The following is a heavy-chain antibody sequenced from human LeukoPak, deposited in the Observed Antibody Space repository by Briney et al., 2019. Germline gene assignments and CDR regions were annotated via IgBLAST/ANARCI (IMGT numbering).Heavy chain of an antibody. CDR2: IYSGGGT. Sequence: PGGSLRLSCTASGFIVSSGYMSWVRQAPGKGLEWVSVIYSGGGTYYADSVKGRFTIFRDNSKNTLHLQMNSLRVEDTAVYYCARADWDTAMIDYWGQGTLVTVSS. CDR1: GFIVSSGY. V-gene: IGHV3-66*01. D-gene: IGHD5-18*01. CDR3: ARADWDTAMIDY. J-gene: IGHJ4*02.